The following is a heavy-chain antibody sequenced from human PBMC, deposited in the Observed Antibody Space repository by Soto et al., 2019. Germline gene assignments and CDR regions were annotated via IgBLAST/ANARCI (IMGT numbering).Heavy chain of an antibody. Sequence: GGSLRLSCAASGFTFSSYGMHWVRQAPGKGLEWVAVIWYDGSNKYYADSVKGRFTISRDNSKNTLYLQMNSLRAEDTAVYYCARVARSSSPIDYWGQGTLVTVSS. CDR1: GFTFSSYG. D-gene: IGHD6-6*01. V-gene: IGHV3-33*01. CDR3: ARVARSSSPIDY. J-gene: IGHJ4*02. CDR2: IWYDGSNK.